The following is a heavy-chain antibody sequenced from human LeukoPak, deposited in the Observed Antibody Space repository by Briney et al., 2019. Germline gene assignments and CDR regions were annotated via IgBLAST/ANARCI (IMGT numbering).Heavy chain of an antibody. Sequence: KPSETLSLTCTVSGGSISTYYWSWIRQSPGKGLEWIGYIYYSGNTNCNPSLKSRVTISVDTPKNQFSLKLTSVTAADTAVYYCARVGSGCFDYWGQGTLITVSS. V-gene: IGHV4-59*12. CDR2: IYYSGNT. D-gene: IGHD6-19*01. J-gene: IGHJ4*02. CDR1: GGSISTYY. CDR3: ARVGSGCFDY.